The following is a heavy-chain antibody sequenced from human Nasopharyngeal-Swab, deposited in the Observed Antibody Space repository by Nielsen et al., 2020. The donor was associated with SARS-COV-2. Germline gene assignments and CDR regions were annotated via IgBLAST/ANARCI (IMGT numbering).Heavy chain of an antibody. CDR3: ARGPYYGDYFDY. J-gene: IGHJ4*02. Sequence: WVRQAPGQGLEWMGRINPNSGGTNYAQKFQGRVTMTRDTSISTAYMELGRLRSDDTAVYYCARGPYYGDYFDYWGQGTLVTVSS. V-gene: IGHV1-2*06. D-gene: IGHD3-10*01. CDR2: INPNSGGT.